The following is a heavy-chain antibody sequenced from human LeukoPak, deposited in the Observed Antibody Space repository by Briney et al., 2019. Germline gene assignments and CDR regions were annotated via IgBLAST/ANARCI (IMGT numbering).Heavy chain of an antibody. CDR1: GFTFSSYW. D-gene: IGHD5-18*01. CDR2: IHSDGSST. CDR3: ARGYIYGSIDY. V-gene: IGHV3-74*01. J-gene: IGHJ4*02. Sequence: PGGSLRLSCAASGFTFSSYWMHWVRQAPGKGLVWVSRIHSDGSSTTYADSVKGRFTISRDNAKNTLYLQMNSLRAEDTAVYYCARGYIYGSIDYWGQGTLVTVSS.